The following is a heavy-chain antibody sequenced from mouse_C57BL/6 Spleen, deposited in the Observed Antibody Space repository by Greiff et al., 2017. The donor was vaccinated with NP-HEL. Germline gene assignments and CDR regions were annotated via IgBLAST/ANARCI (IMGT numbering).Heavy chain of an antibody. CDR1: GFTFSDYG. J-gene: IGHJ1*03. CDR3: ARSSLYYSNYVGYFDV. D-gene: IGHD2-5*01. Sequence: EVKVVESGGGLVKPGGSLKLSCAASGFTFSDYGMHWVRQAPEKGLEWVAYISSGSSTIYYADTVKGRFTISRDNAKNTLFLQMTSLRSEDTAMYYCARSSLYYSNYVGYFDVWGTGTTVTVSS. V-gene: IGHV5-17*01. CDR2: ISSGSSTI.